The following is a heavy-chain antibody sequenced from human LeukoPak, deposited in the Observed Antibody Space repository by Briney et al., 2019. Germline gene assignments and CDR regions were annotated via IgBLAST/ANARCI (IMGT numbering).Heavy chain of an antibody. CDR3: ARAGAGGLDFDY. CDR2: MNPNSGNT. J-gene: IGHJ4*02. Sequence: ASVKVSCKASGYTFTSYDINWVRQATGQGLEWRGWMNPNSGNTGYAQKFQGRVTITRNTSISTAYMELSSLRSEDTAVSYCARAGAGGLDFDYWGQGTLVTVSS. D-gene: IGHD7-27*01. CDR1: GYTFTSYD. V-gene: IGHV1-8*03.